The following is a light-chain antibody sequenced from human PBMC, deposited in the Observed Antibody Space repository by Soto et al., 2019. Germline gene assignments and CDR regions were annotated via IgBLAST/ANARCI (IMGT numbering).Light chain of an antibody. V-gene: IGKV3-20*01. CDR2: GAS. CDR1: QTTSPKY. J-gene: IGKJ5*01. Sequence: EIALTQSQGTLSLSPGESATLSCRVSQTTSPKYVAWYQQRRGLAPRLLVYGASKRAAGIPDRFRGSGSGSEFSLTISGLEPEDFSVYFCKHFGSSPPVIFGQGTLLDVK. CDR3: KHFGSSPPVI.